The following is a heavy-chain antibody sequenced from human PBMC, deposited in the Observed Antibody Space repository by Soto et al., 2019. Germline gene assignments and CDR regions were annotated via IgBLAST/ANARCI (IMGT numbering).Heavy chain of an antibody. CDR1: GGSFSGYY. V-gene: IGHV4-34*01. CDR3: ARTYDILTGQSFDY. D-gene: IGHD3-9*01. J-gene: IGHJ4*02. CDR2: INHSGST. Sequence: SETLCLTCAVDGGSFSGYYWSWIRQPPGKGLEWIGEINHSGSTNYNPSLKSRVTISVNTSKNQFSLKLSSVTAADTAVYYCARTYDILTGQSFDYWGQGTLVTVSS.